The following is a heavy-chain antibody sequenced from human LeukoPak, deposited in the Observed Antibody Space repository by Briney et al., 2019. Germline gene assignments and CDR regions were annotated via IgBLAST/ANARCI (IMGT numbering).Heavy chain of an antibody. CDR3: AKAGRSGWYPGWPFDI. CDR1: GFTFLTYA. J-gene: IGHJ3*02. CDR2: IRDSGAST. D-gene: IGHD6-19*01. V-gene: IGHV3-23*01. Sequence: GGSLRLSCAASGFTFLTYAMSWVRQAPGKGLQWVSVIRDSGASTYYADSVKGRFTISRDNSKNTLYLQMNSLRAEDTAVYYCAKAGRSGWYPGWPFDIWGQGTMVTVPS.